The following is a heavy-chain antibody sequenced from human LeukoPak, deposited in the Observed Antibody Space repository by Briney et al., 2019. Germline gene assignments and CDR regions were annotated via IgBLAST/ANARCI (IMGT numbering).Heavy chain of an antibody. D-gene: IGHD2-15*01. CDR1: GGSISSYY. Sequence: SETLSLTCTVSGGSISSYYWSWIRQPPGKGLEWIGYIYYSGSTNYNPSLTSRVTISVDTSKNQFSLKLSSVTAADTAVYYCARGGVSCSGGSCYDYYYYMDVWGKETTVTVSS. V-gene: IGHV4-59*01. CDR2: IYYSGST. CDR3: ARGGVSCSGGSCYDYYYYMDV. J-gene: IGHJ6*03.